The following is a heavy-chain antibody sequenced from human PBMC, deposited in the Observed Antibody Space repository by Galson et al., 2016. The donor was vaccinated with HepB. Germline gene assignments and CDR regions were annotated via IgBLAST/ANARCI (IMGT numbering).Heavy chain of an antibody. D-gene: IGHD3-10*01. CDR3: AKVPSMVRGF. Sequence: SLRLSCAASGFSFSTYAMHWVRQAPGKGLEWVALISYDGSYSSYADSEKGRFTISRDNSKKTLYLQMNSLRAEDTAVYYCAKVPSMVRGFWGQGTMVTVS. CDR2: ISYDGSYS. J-gene: IGHJ3*01. V-gene: IGHV3-30*18. CDR1: GFSFSTYA.